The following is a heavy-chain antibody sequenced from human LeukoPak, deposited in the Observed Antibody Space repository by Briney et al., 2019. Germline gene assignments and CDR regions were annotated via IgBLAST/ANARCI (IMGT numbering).Heavy chain of an antibody. V-gene: IGHV1-46*01. J-gene: IGHJ5*02. CDR2: INLSGGSR. D-gene: IGHD3-10*01. CDR3: ARVPGITMVRGVSNWFDP. Sequence: ASVKVSCKASGYTFTNYYMHWVRQAPGQGLEWMGIINLSGGSRNYAQKFQGRVTMTRDTSTSTVYMELSSLRSEDTAVYYCARVPGITMVRGVSNWFDPWGQGTLVTVSS. CDR1: GYTFTNYY.